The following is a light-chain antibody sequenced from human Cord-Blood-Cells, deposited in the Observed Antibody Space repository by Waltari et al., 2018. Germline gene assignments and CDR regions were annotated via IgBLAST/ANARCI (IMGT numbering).Light chain of an antibody. CDR3: QQRSNWPPT. CDR1: QSVCSY. Sequence: EIVLTQSPATLSLSPGETATLSCRASQSVCSYLSWYQQKPGQAPRLLIYDASNRATGIPARLSGSVSGTDFSLTISSLEPEDFAVYYCQQRSNWPPTFGGGTKVEIK. CDR2: DAS. J-gene: IGKJ4*01. V-gene: IGKV3-11*01.